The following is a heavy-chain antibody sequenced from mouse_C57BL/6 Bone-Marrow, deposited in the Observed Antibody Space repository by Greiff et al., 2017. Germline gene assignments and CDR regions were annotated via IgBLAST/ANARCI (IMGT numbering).Heavy chain of an antibody. CDR3: AKDTNGFAY. V-gene: IGHV5-6*01. Sequence: EVQLVESGGDLVKPGGSLKLSCAASGFTFSSYGMSWVRQTPDKRLEWVATISSGGSYTYYPDSVKGRFTISRDNAKNTLYLQMSSLKSEDTAMYYCAKDTNGFAYWGQGTLVTVSA. D-gene: IGHD5-1-1*01. CDR1: GFTFSSYG. CDR2: ISSGGSYT. J-gene: IGHJ3*01.